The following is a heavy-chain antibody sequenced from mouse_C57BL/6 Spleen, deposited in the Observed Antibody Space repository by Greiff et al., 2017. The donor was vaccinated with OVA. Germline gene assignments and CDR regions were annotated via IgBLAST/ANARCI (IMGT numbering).Heavy chain of an antibody. CDR1: GYAFSSYW. CDR2: IYPGDGDT. J-gene: IGHJ3*01. V-gene: IGHV1-80*01. D-gene: IGHD1-1*01. Sequence: VQLQQSGAELVKPGASVKISCKASGYAFSSYWMNWVKQRPGKGLEWIGQIYPGDGDTNYNGKFKGKATLTADKSSSTAYMQLSSLTSEDSAVYFCAGASYEGAWFAYWGQGTLVTVSA. CDR3: AGASYEGAWFAY.